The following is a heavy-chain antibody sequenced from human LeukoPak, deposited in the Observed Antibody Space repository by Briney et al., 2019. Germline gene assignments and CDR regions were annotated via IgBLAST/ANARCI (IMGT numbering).Heavy chain of an antibody. J-gene: IGHJ3*02. D-gene: IGHD4-11*01. Sequence: GGSLRLSCEASEFTVSSYEMNWVRQAPGKGLEWVSSISSSGNSRYTDSVKGRFTISRDNAKNSLDLQMNRLRVEDTAVYYCAREGDYSRDAFDSGGQGPMATVSS. CDR2: ISSSGNSR. CDR3: AREGDYSRDAFDS. V-gene: IGHV3-48*03. CDR1: EFTVSSYE.